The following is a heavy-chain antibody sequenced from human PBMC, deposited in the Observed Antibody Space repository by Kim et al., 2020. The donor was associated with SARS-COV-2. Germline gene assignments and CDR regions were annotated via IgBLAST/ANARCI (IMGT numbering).Heavy chain of an antibody. CDR3: MATSGFGY. V-gene: IGHV3-73*01. D-gene: IGHD3-10*01. J-gene: IGHJ4*02. Sequence: YATEYAESVKGRSTISRDDSKNTAYLQMNSLKTEDTAVYYCMATSGFGYWGQGTLVSVSS. CDR2: YAT.